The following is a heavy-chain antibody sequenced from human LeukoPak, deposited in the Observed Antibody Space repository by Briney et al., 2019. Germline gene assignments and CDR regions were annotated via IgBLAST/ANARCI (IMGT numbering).Heavy chain of an antibody. V-gene: IGHV3-23*01. Sequence: GGSLRLSCAASGFTFSSYAMSWVRQAPGKGLEWVSAISGSGGRTYYADSVEGRFTISRDNSKNTLYLQMDSLRAEDTAVHYCAKDWELLPYYFDYWGQGTLVTVSS. D-gene: IGHD1-26*01. CDR1: GFTFSSYA. CDR3: AKDWELLPYYFDY. CDR2: ISGSGGRT. J-gene: IGHJ4*02.